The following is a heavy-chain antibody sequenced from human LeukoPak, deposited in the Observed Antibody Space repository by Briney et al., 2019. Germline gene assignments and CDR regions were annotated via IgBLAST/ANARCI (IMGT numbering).Heavy chain of an antibody. CDR3: ARDAPYCSSTSCYSDY. Sequence: GGSLRLSCAASGFTFSSYAMHWVRQAPGKGLEYVSTISSNGGSTYYANSVKGRFTISRDNSKNTLYLQMGSLRAEDMAVYYCARDAPYCSSTSCYSDYWGQGTLVTVSS. V-gene: IGHV3-64*01. J-gene: IGHJ4*02. D-gene: IGHD2-2*01. CDR2: ISSNGGST. CDR1: GFTFSSYA.